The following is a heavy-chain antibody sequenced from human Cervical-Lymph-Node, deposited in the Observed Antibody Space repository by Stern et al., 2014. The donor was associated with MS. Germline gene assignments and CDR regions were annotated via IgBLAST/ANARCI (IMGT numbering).Heavy chain of an antibody. CDR3: ARQVKGCTSTSCYMMLAY. D-gene: IGHD2-2*02. CDR2: INPNTGGT. V-gene: IGHV1-2*06. Sequence: VQLVESGAEAKKPGASVKVSCKASGYTFTGYYMHWVRQAPGQGLEWMGRINPNTGGTNYAQKFQGRVTMTTDTSISTAYMELSRLRSDDTAVYYCARQVKGCTSTSCYMMLAYWGQGTLVTVSS. J-gene: IGHJ4*02. CDR1: GYTFTGYY.